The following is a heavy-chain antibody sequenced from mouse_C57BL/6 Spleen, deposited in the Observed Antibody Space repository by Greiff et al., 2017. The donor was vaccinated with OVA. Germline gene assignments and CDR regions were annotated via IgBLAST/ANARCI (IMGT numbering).Heavy chain of an antibody. Sequence: VKLMESGAELVKPGASVKISCKASGYAFSSYWMNWVKQRPGKGLEWIGQIYPGDGDTNYNGKFKGKATLTADKSSSTAYMQLSSLTSEDSAVYFCARRDTTVVADYAMDYWGQGTSVTVSS. CDR3: ARRDTTVVADYAMDY. CDR2: IYPGDGDT. V-gene: IGHV1-80*01. D-gene: IGHD1-1*01. J-gene: IGHJ4*01. CDR1: GYAFSSYW.